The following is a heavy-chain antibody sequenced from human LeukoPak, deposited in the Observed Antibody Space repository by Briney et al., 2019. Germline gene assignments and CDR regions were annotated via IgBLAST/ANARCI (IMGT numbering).Heavy chain of an antibody. CDR3: ARMGIMDYDYVWGSYRGTNFDY. CDR1: GFTFANTW. Sequence: GGSLRLSCAASGFTFANTWMSWVRQAPGKGLEWVANIKQDGSEKYYVDSVKGRFTISRDNAKNSLYLQMNSLRAEDTAVYYCARMGIMDYDYVWGSYRGTNFDYWGQGTLVTVSS. D-gene: IGHD3-16*02. V-gene: IGHV3-7*01. J-gene: IGHJ4*02. CDR2: IKQDGSEK.